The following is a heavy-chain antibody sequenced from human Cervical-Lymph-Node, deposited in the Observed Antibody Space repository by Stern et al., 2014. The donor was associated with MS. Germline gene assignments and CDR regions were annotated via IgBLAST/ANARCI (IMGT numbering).Heavy chain of an antibody. CDR3: ASLLGRIAVASVDY. Sequence: QLVKSGAEVKKPGSSVKVSCKASGGTFRNYAISWVRQAPGQGLEWMGWIIPIFGTATYAQKFQGRVTITADESTSTTYRELSSLRSEDTAVYYCASLLGRIAVASVDYWGQGTLVTVSS. CDR2: IIPIFGTA. J-gene: IGHJ4*02. CDR1: GGTFRNYA. D-gene: IGHD6-19*01. V-gene: IGHV1-69*01.